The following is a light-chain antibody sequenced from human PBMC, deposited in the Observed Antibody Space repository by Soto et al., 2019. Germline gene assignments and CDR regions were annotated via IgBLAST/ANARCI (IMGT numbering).Light chain of an antibody. Sequence: QSALTQPPSASGSPGQSVTISCTGTSSDVGKYDYVSWFQHHPGKAPKLIIYEVSNRPSGVSNRFSGSKSGNTASLTISGLQAEDEADYYCSSYTSSSTLHVFGTGTKLTVL. CDR1: SSDVGKYDY. J-gene: IGLJ1*01. CDR3: SSYTSSSTLHV. CDR2: EVS. V-gene: IGLV2-14*01.